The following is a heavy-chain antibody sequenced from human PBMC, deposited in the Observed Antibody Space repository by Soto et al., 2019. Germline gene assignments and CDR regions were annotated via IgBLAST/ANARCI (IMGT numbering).Heavy chain of an antibody. CDR1: GFTFSSYA. Sequence: EVQLLESGGGLVQPGGSLRLSCAASGFTFSSYAMPWVRQAPGKGLEWVAGISGSGDSTYYADSVKGRFTISRDNSKSTLDLQMHGLRAEDTAVYYCAKGQMHIANAYHGWNVALWGRGTLVTVSS. V-gene: IGHV3-23*01. CDR3: AKGQMHIANAYHGWNVAL. J-gene: IGHJ2*01. CDR2: ISGSGDST. D-gene: IGHD6-13*01.